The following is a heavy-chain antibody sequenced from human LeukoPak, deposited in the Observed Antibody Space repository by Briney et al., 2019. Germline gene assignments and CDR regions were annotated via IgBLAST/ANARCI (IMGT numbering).Heavy chain of an antibody. D-gene: IGHD1-1*01. CDR1: GFTFSSYA. CDR3: ARDEISTGPGFYYYYGMDV. V-gene: IGHV3-30-3*01. J-gene: IGHJ6*02. CDR2: ISYDGSNK. Sequence: SGGSLRLSCAASGFTFSSYAMHWVRQAPDKGLEWVAVISYDGSNKYYADSVKGRFTISRDNSKNTLYLQMNSLRAEDTAVYYCARDEISTGPGFYYYYGMDVWGQGTTVTVSS.